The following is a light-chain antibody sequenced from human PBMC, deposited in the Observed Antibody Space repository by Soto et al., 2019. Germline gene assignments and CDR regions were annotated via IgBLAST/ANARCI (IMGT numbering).Light chain of an antibody. CDR2: GAS. Sequence: EIVMTQSPATLSVSPGERATLSCRASQSVSSNLAWYQQKPGQAPRLLIYGASTRATGIPARFSGSGSGTEFTLTISSLQSEDFAVYYCQQYNIWPGTFGQGTKLEIK. CDR1: QSVSSN. CDR3: QQYNIWPGT. J-gene: IGKJ2*01. V-gene: IGKV3-15*01.